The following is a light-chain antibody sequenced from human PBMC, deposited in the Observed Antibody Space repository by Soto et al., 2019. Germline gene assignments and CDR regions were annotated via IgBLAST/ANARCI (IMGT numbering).Light chain of an antibody. J-gene: IGKJ1*01. V-gene: IGKV3-15*01. CDR1: QSISDT. CDR2: GAS. CDR3: QQYNNWPWG. Sequence: EIVMTQSPATLSVSPGGRATLSCRASQSISDTLAWYQQKPGQAPRLLIYGASARATGFPARFSGSGSGTDFTLTISSLQSEDFAVYYCQQYNNWPWGFGQGTKVDIK.